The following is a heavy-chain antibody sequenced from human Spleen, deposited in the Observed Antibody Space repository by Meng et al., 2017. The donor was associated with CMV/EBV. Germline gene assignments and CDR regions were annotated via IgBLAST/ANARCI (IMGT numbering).Heavy chain of an antibody. J-gene: IGHJ5*02. Sequence: YSFTSYWIGWVRQMPGKGLEWMGIIYPGDSDTRYSPSFQGQVTISADKSISTAYLQWSSLKASDTAMYYCARLGDYGGNSGHGGWFDPWGQGTLVTVSS. D-gene: IGHD4-23*01. CDR1: YSFTSYW. CDR2: IYPGDSDT. V-gene: IGHV5-51*01. CDR3: ARLGDYGGNSGHGGWFDP.